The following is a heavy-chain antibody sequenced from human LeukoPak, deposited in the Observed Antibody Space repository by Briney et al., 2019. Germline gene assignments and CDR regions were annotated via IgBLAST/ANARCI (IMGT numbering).Heavy chain of an antibody. J-gene: IGHJ5*02. Sequence: SQTLSLTCAISGDNVSSNSAVWNWIRQSPSRGLEWLGRTYYRSNWYNDYAVSVKSRITIKPDTSKNQFSLQLNSVTPEDTAVYYCARVQWFGELLGGLSWFDPWGQGTLVIVSS. CDR1: GDNVSSNSAV. CDR3: ARVQWFGELLGGLSWFDP. D-gene: IGHD3-10*01. V-gene: IGHV6-1*01. CDR2: TYYRSNWYN.